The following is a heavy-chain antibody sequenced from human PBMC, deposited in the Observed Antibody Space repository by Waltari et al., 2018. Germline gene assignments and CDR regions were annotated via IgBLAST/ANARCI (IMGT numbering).Heavy chain of an antibody. J-gene: IGHJ4*02. CDR2: INPNSGGT. V-gene: IGHV1-2*02. Sequence: QVHLVQSGAEVKKPGASVKVSCKASGYTFPGYQIHWVRQAPGQGLEWMGWINPNSGGTNYAQNFQGRVTITRDTSIRTAYMELSRLRSDDTAMYYCARDLVVGSGDYWGQGNLVTVSS. CDR3: ARDLVVGSGDY. CDR1: GYTFPGYQ. D-gene: IGHD1-26*01.